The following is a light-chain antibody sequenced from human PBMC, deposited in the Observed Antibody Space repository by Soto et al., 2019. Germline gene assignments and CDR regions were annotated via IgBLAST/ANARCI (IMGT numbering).Light chain of an antibody. CDR2: EGS. V-gene: IGLV2-8*01. J-gene: IGLJ1*01. CDR3: SSYAGSNKRYV. CDR1: SSDVGGYNY. Sequence: QSALTQPPSASGSPGQSVTISCTGTSSDVGGYNYVSWYQQHPGKAPKLMIYEGSKRPSGVPDRFSGSKSGNTASLTVSGLQAEDEADYYCSSYAGSNKRYVFGTGTKLTVL.